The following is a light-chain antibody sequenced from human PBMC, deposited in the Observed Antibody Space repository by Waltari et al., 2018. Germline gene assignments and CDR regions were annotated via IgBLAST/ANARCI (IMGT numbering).Light chain of an antibody. CDR3: QQRSTWPRVGVT. CDR2: DAS. CDR1: QSVSTY. V-gene: IGKV3-11*01. J-gene: IGKJ1*01. Sequence: EIVLTQSPATLSLSPGEVATLSCMASQSVSTYLAWYQQKPGQAPRLLIYDASIRAADIPARFSGSGSETDFTLTISSLDPEDFAIYYCQQRSTWPRVGVTFGQGTRVDLK.